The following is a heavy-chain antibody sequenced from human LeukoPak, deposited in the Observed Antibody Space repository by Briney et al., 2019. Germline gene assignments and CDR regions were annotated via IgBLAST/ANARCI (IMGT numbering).Heavy chain of an antibody. Sequence: PSETLSLTCTVSGGSISSSSYYWGWIRQPPGKGLEWIGIIYYSGSTYYNPSLKSRVTISVDTSKNQFSLKLSSVTAADTAVYYCARHQDYGDYDYWGQGTLVTVSS. V-gene: IGHV4-39*01. CDR3: ARHQDYGDYDY. J-gene: IGHJ4*02. D-gene: IGHD4-17*01. CDR2: IYYSGST. CDR1: GGSISSSSYY.